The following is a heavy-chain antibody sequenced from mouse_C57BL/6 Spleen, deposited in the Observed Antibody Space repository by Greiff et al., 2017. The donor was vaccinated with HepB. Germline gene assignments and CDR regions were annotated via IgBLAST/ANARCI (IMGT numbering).Heavy chain of an antibody. V-gene: IGHV14-4*01. J-gene: IGHJ2*01. CDR3: TKRGYGNPLHYYYFDY. CDR1: GFNIKDDY. CDR2: IDPENGDT. D-gene: IGHD2-1*01. Sequence: EVQLQQSGAELVRPGASVKLSCTASGFNIKDDYMHWVKQRPEQGLEWIGWIDPENGDTEYASKFQGKATITADTSSNTAYLQLSSLTSEDTAVYYCTKRGYGNPLHYYYFDYWGQGTTLTVSS.